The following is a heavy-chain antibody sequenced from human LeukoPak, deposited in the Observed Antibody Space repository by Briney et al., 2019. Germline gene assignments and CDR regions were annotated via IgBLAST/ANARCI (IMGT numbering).Heavy chain of an antibody. D-gene: IGHD1-26*01. Sequence: PSETLSLTCTVSGGAIRSYYWSWIRQTPGKGLEWIAYIHYSESTSYNSSLKSRITISLDTSKNQFSLTLTSVTAAGTGVYYCARQAYSGSYLFDSWGQGTLVTVSS. V-gene: IGHV4-59*01. CDR3: ARQAYSGSYLFDS. CDR2: IHYSEST. J-gene: IGHJ5*01. CDR1: GGAIRSYY.